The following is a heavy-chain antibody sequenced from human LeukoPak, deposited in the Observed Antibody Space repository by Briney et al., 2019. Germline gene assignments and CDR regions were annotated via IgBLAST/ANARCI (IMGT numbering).Heavy chain of an antibody. CDR2: ISAYNGNT. J-gene: IGHJ4*02. Sequence: ASVKVSCKASGYTFTSYGISWVRQTPGQGLEWMGWISAYNGNTNYAQKLQGRVTMTTDTSTSTVYMELRSLRSDDTAVYYCARAGYCSSISCYNPVYFDYWGQGTLVTVSS. CDR1: GYTFTSYG. V-gene: IGHV1-18*01. CDR3: ARAGYCSSISCYNPVYFDY. D-gene: IGHD2-2*02.